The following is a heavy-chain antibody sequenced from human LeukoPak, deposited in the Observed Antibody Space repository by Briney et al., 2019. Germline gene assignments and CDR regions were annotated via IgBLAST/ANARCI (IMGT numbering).Heavy chain of an antibody. Sequence: GSLRLSCAASGFTFSSYAMHWVRQAPGKGLEWVAVISYDGSNKYYADSVKGRFTISRDNSKNTLYLQMNSLRAEDTAVYYCARVQYGGTGEVLDYWGQGTLVTVSS. CDR2: ISYDGSNK. D-gene: IGHD7-27*01. CDR3: ARVQYGGTGEVLDY. V-gene: IGHV3-30-3*01. J-gene: IGHJ4*02. CDR1: GFTFSSYA.